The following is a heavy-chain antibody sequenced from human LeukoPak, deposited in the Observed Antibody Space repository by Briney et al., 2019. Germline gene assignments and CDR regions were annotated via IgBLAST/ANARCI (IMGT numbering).Heavy chain of an antibody. CDR1: GGSISSYY. Sequence: PSETLSLTCTVSGGSISSYYWSWIRQSPRKGLEWIGYIYYSGSTNYNPSLESRVTISVDTSKNQISLKLSSVTAADTAVYYCARVPCGGDCYYLDYWGQGTLVTVSS. D-gene: IGHD2-21*02. CDR2: IYYSGST. CDR3: ARVPCGGDCYYLDY. V-gene: IGHV4-59*01. J-gene: IGHJ4*02.